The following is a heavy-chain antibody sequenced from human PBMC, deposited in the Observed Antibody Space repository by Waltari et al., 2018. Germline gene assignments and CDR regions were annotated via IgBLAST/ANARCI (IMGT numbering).Heavy chain of an antibody. Sequence: QVQLQESGPGLVKPSETLSLTCAVSGYSISSGYYWGWIRQPPGKGLEWIGSIYHSGGTYYNPSLKSRVTISVDTSKNQFSLKLSSVTAADTAVYYCARAIAAAGTGWFDPWGQGTLVTVSS. V-gene: IGHV4-38-2*01. D-gene: IGHD6-13*01. CDR1: GYSISSGYY. J-gene: IGHJ5*02. CDR3: ARAIAAAGTGWFDP. CDR2: IYHSGGT.